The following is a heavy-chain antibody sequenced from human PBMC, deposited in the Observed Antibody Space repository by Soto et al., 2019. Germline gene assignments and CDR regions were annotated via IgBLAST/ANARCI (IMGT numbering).Heavy chain of an antibody. J-gene: IGHJ4*02. D-gene: IGHD4-4*01. Sequence: QVQLVESGGGVLQPGRSLRLSCAASGFTFSSYRMHWVRQAPGKGRAWVAVIWFGGSNKFYADSVKGRFTISRDNSKNSVCLQLTSLRDEDSAAYYCATTVPYWGQGTLVTVSS. CDR3: ATTVPY. CDR1: GFTFSSYR. CDR2: IWFGGSNK. V-gene: IGHV3-33*01.